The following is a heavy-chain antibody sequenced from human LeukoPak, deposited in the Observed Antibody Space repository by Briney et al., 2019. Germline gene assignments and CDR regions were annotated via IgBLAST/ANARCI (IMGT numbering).Heavy chain of an antibody. V-gene: IGHV3-23*01. J-gene: IGHJ5*02. CDR3: YCSGGSCYSINWFDP. Sequence: GGSLRLSCAASGFTFSSHAMSWVRQAPGKGLEWVSAITNSGGSTYYADSVKGRFTISRDNSNNTVYLQMNSLRDEDTAVYYCYCSGGSCYSINWFDPWGQGTLVTVSS. CDR1: GFTFSSHA. CDR2: ITNSGGST. D-gene: IGHD2-15*01.